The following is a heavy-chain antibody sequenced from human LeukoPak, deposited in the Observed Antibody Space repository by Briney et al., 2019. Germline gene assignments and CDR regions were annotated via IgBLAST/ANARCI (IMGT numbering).Heavy chain of an antibody. D-gene: IGHD6-13*01. J-gene: IGHJ4*02. CDR2: IYTSGST. CDR3: ARGSRYFDY. Sequence: SETLSLTCTVCVGSISSYYWSGMRQPAGRGREWIGRIYTSGSTNYNPSLKSRVTMSVDTSKNQFSLKLSSVPAADTAVYYCARGSRYFDYWGQGTLVTVSS. V-gene: IGHV4-4*07. CDR1: VGSISSYY.